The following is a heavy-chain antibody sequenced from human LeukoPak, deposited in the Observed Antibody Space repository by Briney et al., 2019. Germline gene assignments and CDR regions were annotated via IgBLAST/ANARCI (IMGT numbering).Heavy chain of an antibody. V-gene: IGHV3-21*01. D-gene: IGHD3-10*01. CDR3: ARGLWFGELGGFDY. J-gene: IGHJ4*02. Sequence: GGSLRLSCAASGFTFSSYSMNWVRQAPGKGLEWVSSISSSSSYIYYADSVKGRFTISRDNAKNSLYLQMNSLRAEDTAVYYCARGLWFGELGGFDYWGQGTLVTVSS. CDR2: ISSSSSYI. CDR1: GFTFSSYS.